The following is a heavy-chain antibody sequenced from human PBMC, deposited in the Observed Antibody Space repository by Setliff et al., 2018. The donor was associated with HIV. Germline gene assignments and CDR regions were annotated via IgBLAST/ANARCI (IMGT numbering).Heavy chain of an antibody. CDR2: INPNSGDT. Sequence: GASVKVSCKASGYTFSAYNMHWVRQAPGQGLEWMGWINPNSGDTNYAQKFQGRVTLTRDTSITTAYMELRRLTSDDTAVYYCARDPGYYDSSGERLDAFDIWGQGTMVTVSS. CDR3: ARDPGYYDSSGERLDAFDI. J-gene: IGHJ3*02. V-gene: IGHV1-2*02. D-gene: IGHD3-22*01. CDR1: GYTFSAYN.